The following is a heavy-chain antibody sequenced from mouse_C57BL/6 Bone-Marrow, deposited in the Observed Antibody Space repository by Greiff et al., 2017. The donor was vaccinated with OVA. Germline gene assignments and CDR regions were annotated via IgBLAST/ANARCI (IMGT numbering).Heavy chain of an antibody. CDR3: TIITTEGY. D-gene: IGHD1-1*01. CDR2: IDPENGDT. Sequence: VQLKESGAELVRPGASVKLSCTASGFNIKDDYMHWVKQRPEQGLEWIGWIDPENGDTEYASKFQGKATITADTSSNTAYLQLSSLTSEDTAVYYCTIITTEGYWGQGTTLTVSS. J-gene: IGHJ2*01. V-gene: IGHV14-4*01. CDR1: GFNIKDDY.